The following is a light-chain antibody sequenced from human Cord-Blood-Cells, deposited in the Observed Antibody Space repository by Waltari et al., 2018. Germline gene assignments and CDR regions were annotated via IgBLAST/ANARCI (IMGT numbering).Light chain of an antibody. V-gene: IGKV3D-15*01. J-gene: IGKJ4*01. CDR1: QSVSSN. CDR2: GAS. Sequence: EIVMTQSPATLSVSPGERATLSCRASQSVSSNLAWYQQKPGQAPRLLIYGASTRATGIPARFSGSGSGTEFTRTISSLQSEAFAVYYCQQYNNWPPLTFGGGTKVEIK. CDR3: QQYNNWPPLT.